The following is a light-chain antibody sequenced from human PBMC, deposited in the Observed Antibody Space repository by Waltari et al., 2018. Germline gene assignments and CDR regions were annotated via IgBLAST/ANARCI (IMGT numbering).Light chain of an antibody. CDR2: DAS. Sequence: EIMMTHSPPTLAVSPRDRATPSCRASQSIGYSLAWYQQKPGQVPRLLIYDASTRATGISDRFSGTGSGTEFTLTINSLQSEDFAVYYCQQYSDWPPYNFGQGTKVEIK. CDR3: QQYSDWPPYN. CDR1: QSIGYS. V-gene: IGKV3-15*01. J-gene: IGKJ2*01.